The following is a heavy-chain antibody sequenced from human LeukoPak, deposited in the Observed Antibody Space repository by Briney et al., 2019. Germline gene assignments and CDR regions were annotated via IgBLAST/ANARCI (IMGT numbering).Heavy chain of an antibody. CDR3: ARAPPKYYYDSSGPRRTDYFDY. CDR2: IGGSGGST. CDR1: GFTLSNYA. V-gene: IGHV3-23*01. D-gene: IGHD3-22*01. J-gene: IGHJ4*02. Sequence: GGSLRLSCAASGFTLSNYAMTWVRQAPGKGLEWVSGIGGSGGSTYYADSVKGRFTISRDNSKNTLWLQMNSLRAEDTAVYYCARAPPKYYYDSSGPRRTDYFDYWGQGTLVTVSS.